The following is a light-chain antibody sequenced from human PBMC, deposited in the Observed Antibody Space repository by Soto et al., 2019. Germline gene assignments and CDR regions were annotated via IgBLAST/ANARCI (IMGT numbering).Light chain of an antibody. J-gene: IGKJ1*01. CDR2: AAS. CDR1: QRISSY. Sequence: DIQMTQSPCSRAASVGDRVTITCRASQRISSYLIWYQQKPGGAPTLLIYAASSLQSGVPSRFCGSGSGTDYSLTISSLLSADFATYYCQQHYITPWTFGQGTKVDI. V-gene: IGKV1-39*01. CDR3: QQHYITPWT.